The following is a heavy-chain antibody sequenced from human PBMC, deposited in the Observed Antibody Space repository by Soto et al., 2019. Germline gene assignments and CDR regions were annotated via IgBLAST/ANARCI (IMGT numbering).Heavy chain of an antibody. J-gene: IGHJ4*02. D-gene: IGHD1-1*01. CDR1: GFSFRNYW. CDR2: ISDYGRV. Sequence: GGALRLSCAASGFSFRNYWIHWVRQAPGKGLVWVSRISDYGRVNYADSVEGRFTISRDDAKSELYLQMSSLRLEDTAVYYCARGGLEPFDYLGQGALVTVSS. CDR3: ARGGLEPFDY. V-gene: IGHV3-74*01.